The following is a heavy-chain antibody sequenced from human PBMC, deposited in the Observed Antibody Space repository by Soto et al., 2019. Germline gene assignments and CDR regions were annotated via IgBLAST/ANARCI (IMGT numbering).Heavy chain of an antibody. CDR3: ARVLVDYDFWSGYYISRWFDP. V-gene: IGHV4-61*01. J-gene: IGHJ5*02. D-gene: IGHD3-3*01. Sequence: PSETLSLTCSVSRGSVSSATYYWSWIRQPPGKGLEWIGYIYYSGSTNYNPSLKSRVTISVDTSKNQFSLKLSSVAAADTAVYYCARVLVDYDFWSGYYISRWFDPWGQGTLVTVSS. CDR1: RGSVSSATYY. CDR2: IYYSGST.